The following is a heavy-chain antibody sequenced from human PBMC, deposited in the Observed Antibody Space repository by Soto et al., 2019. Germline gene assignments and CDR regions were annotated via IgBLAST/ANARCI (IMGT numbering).Heavy chain of an antibody. Sequence: SETLSLTCTVSGGSISSYYWSWIRQPPGKGLEWIGYIYYSGSTNYNPSLKSRVTISVDTSKNQFSLKLTSVTAADTAVYYCARDNGHSYVYNLALWGKGTSVTVSP. CDR2: IYYSGST. CDR1: GGSISSYY. CDR3: ARDNGHSYVYNLAL. V-gene: IGHV4-59*01. D-gene: IGHD5-18*01. J-gene: IGHJ6*04.